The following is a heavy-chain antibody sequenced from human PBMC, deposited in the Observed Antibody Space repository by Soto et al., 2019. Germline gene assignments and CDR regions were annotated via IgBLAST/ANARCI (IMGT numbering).Heavy chain of an antibody. CDR3: AKDVYYDKYFDY. CDR2: ISGSGGST. J-gene: IGHJ4*02. D-gene: IGHD3-22*01. V-gene: IGHV3-23*01. CDR1: GFTFSSYD. Sequence: AGGSLRLSCAASGFTFSSYDMSWVRQAPGKGLEWVSAISGSGGSTYYADSVKGRFTISRDNSKNTLYLEMRSLRAEDTAVYYCAKDVYYDKYFDYWGQGTLVTVS.